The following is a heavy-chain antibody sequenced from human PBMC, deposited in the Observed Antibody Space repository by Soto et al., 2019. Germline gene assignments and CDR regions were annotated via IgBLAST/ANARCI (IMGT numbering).Heavy chain of an antibody. CDR1: GFTFSSYA. V-gene: IGHV3-30-3*01. D-gene: IGHD3-3*01. CDR3: ARGSYDFWSGRTHY. J-gene: IGHJ4*02. CDR2: ISYDGSNK. Sequence: QVQLVESGGGVVQPGRSLRLSCAASGFTFSSYAMHWVRQAPGKGLEWVAVISYDGSNKYYADSVKGRFTISRDKSKNTLYLQMNSLSAEETAVYYCARGSYDFWSGRTHYWGQGTLVTVSS.